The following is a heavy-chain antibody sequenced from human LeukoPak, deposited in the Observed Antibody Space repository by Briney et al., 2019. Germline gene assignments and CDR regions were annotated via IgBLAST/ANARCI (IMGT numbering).Heavy chain of an antibody. D-gene: IGHD2-2*01. CDR2: IHSSAGT. CDR3: ARDIVVVPAAIRNNWFDP. CDR1: GGSISSYY. V-gene: IGHV4-59*12. J-gene: IGHJ5*02. Sequence: SETLSLTCTVSGGSISSYYWSWIRQPPGKGLECLGYIHSSAGTAYNPSLKSRLTISVDTSKNQFSLKLSSVTAADTAVYYCARDIVVVPAAIRNNWFDPWGQGTLVTVSS.